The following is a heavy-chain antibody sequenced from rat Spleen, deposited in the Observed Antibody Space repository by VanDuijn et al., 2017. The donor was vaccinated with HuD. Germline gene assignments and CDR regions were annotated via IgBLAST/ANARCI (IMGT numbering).Heavy chain of an antibody. CDR2: ISSGGGDT. D-gene: IGHD1-9*01. V-gene: IGHV5-25*01. J-gene: IGHJ3*01. Sequence: EVQLVESDGGLVQPGRSLKLSCAASGFTFSDYYMAWVRQAPKMGLEWVASISSGGGDTYYPDSVRGRFTISRDNAKSTLYLQMDSLRSEDTASYYCARRHYGYTDYFDYWGQGTLVTVSS. CDR3: ARRHYGYTDYFDY. CDR1: GFTFSDYY.